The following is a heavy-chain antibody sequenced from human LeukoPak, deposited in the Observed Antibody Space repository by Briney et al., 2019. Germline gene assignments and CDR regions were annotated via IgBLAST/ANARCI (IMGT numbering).Heavy chain of an antibody. CDR2: ISSSSSTI. Sequence: GGSLRLSCAASGFNFSSYSMNWVRQAPGKGLEWVSYISSSSSTIYYADSVKGRFTISRDNANNSLYLQMNSLRAEDTAVYYGARGLLLAAAGTGAFDIWGQGTMVTVSS. V-gene: IGHV3-48*04. CDR3: ARGLLLAAAGTGAFDI. CDR1: GFNFSSYS. D-gene: IGHD6-13*01. J-gene: IGHJ3*02.